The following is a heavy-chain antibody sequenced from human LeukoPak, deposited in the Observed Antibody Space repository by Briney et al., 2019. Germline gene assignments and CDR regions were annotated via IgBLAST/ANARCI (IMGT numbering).Heavy chain of an antibody. D-gene: IGHD6-13*01. V-gene: IGHV1-69*04. J-gene: IGHJ4*02. CDR1: GGTFSSYA. CDR2: IIPILGIA. CDR3: ARGYSRQTCFDY. Sequence: SVKVSCKASGGTFSSYAISWVRQAPGQGLEWMGRIIPILGIANYAQKFQGRVTITADKSTSTAYMELSSLGSEDTAVYYCARGYSRQTCFDYWGQGTLVTVSS.